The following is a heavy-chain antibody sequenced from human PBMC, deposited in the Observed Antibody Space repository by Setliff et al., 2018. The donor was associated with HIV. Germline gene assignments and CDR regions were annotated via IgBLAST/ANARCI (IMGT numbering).Heavy chain of an antibody. J-gene: IGHJ6*03. CDR3: ARGPTTVTNYYYYYMDV. Sequence: GGSLRLSCAVSGFTFEDYGMSWVRQAPGKGLEWVSSISSSSSKRTSIYYADSVKGRFTISRDNDNNSLYLQMSGLSAEDTAVYYCARGPTTVTNYYYYYMDVWGKGTTVTVSS. D-gene: IGHD4-17*01. V-gene: IGHV3-48*01. CDR2: ISSSSSKRTSI. CDR1: GFTFEDYG.